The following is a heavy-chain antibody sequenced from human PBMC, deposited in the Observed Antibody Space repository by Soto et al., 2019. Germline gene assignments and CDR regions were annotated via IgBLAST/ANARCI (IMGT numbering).Heavy chain of an antibody. J-gene: IGHJ3*02. CDR2: IDHSGTT. CDR1: GVSISIPNW. V-gene: IGHV4-4*02. CDR3: ARGKFYAFDI. Sequence: QVQLQESGPGLVKPSGILSLTCAVSGVSISIPNWWAWVRQAPGKGLEWIGEIDHSGTTNYNPSLNSRVTISLDRSKNQFSLRLSSVAAADTAGYFCARGKFYAFDIWGQGTMVTVSS.